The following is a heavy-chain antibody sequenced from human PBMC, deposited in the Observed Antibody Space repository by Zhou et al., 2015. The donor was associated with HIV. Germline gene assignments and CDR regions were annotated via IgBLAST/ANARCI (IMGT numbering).Heavy chain of an antibody. CDR1: GFTFNDYG. J-gene: IGHJ4*02. D-gene: IGHD2-2*01. CDR2: IRHDGSTK. Sequence: QMQLVESGGGVVQPGGSLRLSCAASGFTFNDYGMHWVRQAPGKGLEWVAFIRHDGSTKYYADSVKGRFTISRDNSKNTLYLQMNSLRAEDTAVYYCAKALLVPAATVLRNWGQGTLVTVSS. V-gene: IGHV3-30*02. CDR3: AKALLVPAATVLRN.